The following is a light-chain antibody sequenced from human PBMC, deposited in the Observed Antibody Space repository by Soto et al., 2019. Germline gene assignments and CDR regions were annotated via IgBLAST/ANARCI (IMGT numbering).Light chain of an antibody. J-gene: IGKJ1*01. CDR1: QTNTTW. CDR3: QQYNTLSGT. CDR2: DAS. V-gene: IGKV1-5*01. Sequence: DIQMTQSPSSLSASVGDRVTITCRASQTNTTWLAWYQQKPGKAPKLLIYDASTLESGVPSRFSGSGFGTEFSLTISSLQPDDFASYYCQQYNTLSGTFGQGTKVDI.